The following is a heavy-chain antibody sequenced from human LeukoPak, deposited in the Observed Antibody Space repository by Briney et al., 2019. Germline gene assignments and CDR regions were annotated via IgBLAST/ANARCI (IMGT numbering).Heavy chain of an antibody. Sequence: GRSPRLSCAASGFTFSSYGMHWVRQAPGKGLEWVAVISYDGSNKYYADSVKGRFTISRDNSKNTLYLQMNSLRAEDTAMYYCAKDYGSTSCLDWGQGTLVTVSS. CDR2: ISYDGSNK. CDR1: GFTFSSYG. V-gene: IGHV3-30*18. D-gene: IGHD2-2*01. J-gene: IGHJ4*02. CDR3: AKDYGSTSCLD.